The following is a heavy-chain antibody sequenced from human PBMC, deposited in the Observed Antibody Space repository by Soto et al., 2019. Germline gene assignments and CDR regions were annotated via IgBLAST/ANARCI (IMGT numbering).Heavy chain of an antibody. J-gene: IGHJ4*02. Sequence: EVQLVESGGGLVKPGGSLSLSCAASGFTFSNAWMSWVRQAPGKGLEWVGRIKSKTDGGTTDYAAPVKCRFTISRDDSKNTLQLQINSLKTEDTAVYYCTTDRFLTYGDYVVVGNYWCQVTLVTVAS. CDR2: IKSKTDGGTT. V-gene: IGHV3-15*01. CDR1: GFTFSNAW. D-gene: IGHD4-17*01. CDR3: TTDRFLTYGDYVVVGNY.